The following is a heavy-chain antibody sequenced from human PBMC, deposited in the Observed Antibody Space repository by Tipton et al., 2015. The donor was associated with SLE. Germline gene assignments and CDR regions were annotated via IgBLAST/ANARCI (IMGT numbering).Heavy chain of an antibody. J-gene: IGHJ3*01. V-gene: IGHV3-9*01. D-gene: IGHD2-21*01. CDR2: ISWNSGSI. CDR1: GFTFDDYA. Sequence: SLRLSCAASGFTFDDYAMHWVRQAPGKGLEWVSGISWNSGSIGYADSVKGRFTISRDNAKNSLYLQMTSLRAEDSALYYCARDACGAFDFWGQGTMVTVSS. CDR3: ARDACGAFDF.